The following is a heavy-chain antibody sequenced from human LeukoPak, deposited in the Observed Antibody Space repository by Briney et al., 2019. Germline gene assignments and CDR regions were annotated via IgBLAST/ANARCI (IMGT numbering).Heavy chain of an antibody. CDR2: IYYSGGT. V-gene: IGHV4-59*08. D-gene: IGHD6-19*01. J-gene: IGHJ4*02. CDR1: GGSISSYY. CDR3: ARGSGWYLY. Sequence: SETLSLTCTVSGGSISSYYWSWIRQPPGKGLEWIGYIYYSGGTNYIPSLKSRVTISVDTSKNQFSLKLSSVTAADTAVYYCARGSGWYLYWGQGTLVTVAS.